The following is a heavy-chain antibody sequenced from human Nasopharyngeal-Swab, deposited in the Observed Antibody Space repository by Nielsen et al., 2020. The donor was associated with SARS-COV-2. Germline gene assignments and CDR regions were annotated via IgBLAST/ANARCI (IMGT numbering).Heavy chain of an antibody. CDR2: IYHSGST. CDR3: ASVLGYCSSTSCCYYYGMDV. J-gene: IGHJ6*02. D-gene: IGHD2-2*01. V-gene: IGHV4-4*02. Sequence: VRQAPGKGLERIGEIYHSGSTNYNPSLKSRVTISVDKSKNQFSLKLSSVTAADTAVYYCASVLGYCSSTSCCYYYGMDVWGQGTTVTVSS.